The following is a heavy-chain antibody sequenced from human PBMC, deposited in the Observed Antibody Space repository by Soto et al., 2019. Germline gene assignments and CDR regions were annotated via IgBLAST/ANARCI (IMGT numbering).Heavy chain of an antibody. CDR3: STGGYPSGLDY. CDR2: IKSKVDGGTT. D-gene: IGHD3-10*01. CDR1: DFTLSNAR. V-gene: IGHV3-15*07. Sequence: EVQLVESGGGSVKPGGSLRLSCAVSDFTLSNARMNWVSQAPGKGLEWVGRIKSKVDGGTTDYAAPVKGRFTISRDDSKNMLFLQMNSLKSEDTAVYYCSTGGYPSGLDYWGQGTLVTVSS. J-gene: IGHJ4*02.